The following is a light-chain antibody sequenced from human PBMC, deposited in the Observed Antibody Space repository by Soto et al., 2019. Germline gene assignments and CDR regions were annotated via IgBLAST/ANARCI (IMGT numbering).Light chain of an antibody. CDR1: SSDVGGYNY. CDR2: DVT. V-gene: IGLV2-11*01. CDR3: CSHAGGSSWV. Sequence: QSALTQPASVSGSPGQSITISCTGTSSDVGGYNYVSWYQHHPTKAPKLIIYDVTNRPSGVPYRFSGSKSGSTASLTISGLQAEDEADYYCCSHAGGSSWVFGGGTKVTVL. J-gene: IGLJ3*02.